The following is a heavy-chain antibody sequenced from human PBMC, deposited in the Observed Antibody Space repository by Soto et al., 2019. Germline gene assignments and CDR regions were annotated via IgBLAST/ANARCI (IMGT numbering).Heavy chain of an antibody. J-gene: IGHJ6*03. CDR3: ARSLYGSGSYSYYYYYMDV. Sequence: ASVTVSCKASGYTFTSYAMHWVRQAPGQRLEWMGWINAGSGNTKYSQKFQGRVTITRDTSASTAYMELSSLRSEDTAVYYCARSLYGSGSYSYYYYYMDVWGKGTTVTVSS. V-gene: IGHV1-3*01. CDR1: GYTFTSYA. D-gene: IGHD3-10*01. CDR2: INAGSGNT.